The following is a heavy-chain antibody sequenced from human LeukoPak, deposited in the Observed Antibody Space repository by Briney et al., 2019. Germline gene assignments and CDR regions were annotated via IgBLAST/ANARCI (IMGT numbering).Heavy chain of an antibody. J-gene: IGHJ3*02. V-gene: IGHV4-38-2*01. CDR2: IYHSGST. D-gene: IGHD3-22*01. CDR3: ARRVVTIGDDAFDI. Sequence: PSETLSLTCAVSGYSISSGYYWGWIRQPPGKGLEWIGSIYHSGSTYYNPSPKSRVTISVHTSKNQFSLKLTSVTAADTAVYFCARRVVTIGDDAFDIWGQGTMVTVSS. CDR1: GYSISSGYY.